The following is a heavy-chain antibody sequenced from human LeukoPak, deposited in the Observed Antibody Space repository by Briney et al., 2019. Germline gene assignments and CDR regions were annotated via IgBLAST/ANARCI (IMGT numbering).Heavy chain of an antibody. CDR1: GYTFTGYH. D-gene: IGHD3-16*01. J-gene: IGHJ4*02. CDR3: ARGGGGGQKNKREGGEGEARGEGDTPNDHRRGGEGGGDRRSVFFFWGGGGGGGTWDSSLDY. CDR2: ISGGS. V-gene: IGHV1-2*02. Sequence: ASVKVSCKASGYTFTGYHLHWVRQAPGQGLEWMGWISGGSNYAQKFQGRVTMTRDTSISTAYMELGRLRSDDTAFYYCARGGGGGQKNKREGGEGEARGEGDTPNDHRRGGEGGGDRRSVFFFWGGGGGGGTWDSSLDYWGQGTLVTVSS.